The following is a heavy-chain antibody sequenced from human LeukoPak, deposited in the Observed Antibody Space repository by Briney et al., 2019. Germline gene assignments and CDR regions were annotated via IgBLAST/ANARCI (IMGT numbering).Heavy chain of an antibody. V-gene: IGHV3-30*18. Sequence: HPGGSLRLSCAASGFTFSSYVMHWVRQAPGKGLEWVAVISYDGSNKYYADSVKGRFTISRDNSKNTLYLQMNSLRAEDTAVYYCAKEIPLTARRGSTKRRGAEGGHFDYWGQGTLVTVSS. CDR3: AKEIPLTARRGSTKRRGAEGGHFDY. D-gene: IGHD3-10*01. CDR1: GFTFSSYV. J-gene: IGHJ4*02. CDR2: ISYDGSNK.